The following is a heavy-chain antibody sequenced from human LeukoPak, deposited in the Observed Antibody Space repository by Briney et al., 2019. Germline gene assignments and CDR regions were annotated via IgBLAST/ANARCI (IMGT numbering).Heavy chain of an antibody. D-gene: IGHD3-3*01. CDR2: IGAGGTST. CDR3: AKPWRRFLETPSPDY. J-gene: IGHJ4*02. V-gene: IGHV3-23*01. CDR1: GFTFSSYA. Sequence: PGGSLRLSCAGSGFTFSSYAMSWVRQAPGKGLEWVSVIGAGGTSTDYADSVKGRFTISRDNSKNTLYLQMNSLRAEDTAVYYCAKPWRRFLETPSPDYWGQGTLVTVSS.